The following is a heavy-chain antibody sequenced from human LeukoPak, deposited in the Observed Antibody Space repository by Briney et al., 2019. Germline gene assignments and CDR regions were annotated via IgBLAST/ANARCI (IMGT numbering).Heavy chain of an antibody. CDR1: GFTFSSYS. CDR3: ARDQTPFY. V-gene: IGHV3-21*01. J-gene: IGHJ4*02. CDR2: ISSSSSYI. Sequence: GGSLRLSCVASGFTFSSYSMNWVRQAPGKGLEWVSSISSSSSYIYYADSVKGRFTISRDNAKSSMWLQMNSLRDEDTAVYYCARDQTPFYWGQGSLVTVSS. D-gene: IGHD2-15*01.